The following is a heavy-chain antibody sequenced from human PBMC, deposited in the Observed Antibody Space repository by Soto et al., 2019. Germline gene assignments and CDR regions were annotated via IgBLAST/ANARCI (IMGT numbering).Heavy chain of an antibody. D-gene: IGHD6-19*01. CDR3: ARVPIIAVTGTPWY. CDR2: INHSGST. J-gene: IGHJ4*02. Sequence: PSETLSLTCAVYGGSFSGDYWSWIRQPPGKGLEWIGEINHSGSTNYNPSLKSRVTISVDTSKNQFSLKLSSVTAADTTVYYCARVPIIAVTGTPWYWGQGTLVTVSS. V-gene: IGHV4-34*01. CDR1: GGSFSGDY.